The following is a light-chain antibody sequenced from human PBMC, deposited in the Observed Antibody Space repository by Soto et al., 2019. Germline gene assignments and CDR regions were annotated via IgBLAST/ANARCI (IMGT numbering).Light chain of an antibody. Sequence: QSALTQPASVSGSPGQSITISCTGTSSDVGSYNLVSWYQQHPGKAPKLMIYEVSKRPSGVSNRFSGSKSGNTASLTISGLQAEDEADYYCCSYAGSSTAVFGGRTQLTVL. V-gene: IGLV2-23*02. CDR2: EVS. CDR1: SSDVGSYNL. J-gene: IGLJ7*01. CDR3: CSYAGSSTAV.